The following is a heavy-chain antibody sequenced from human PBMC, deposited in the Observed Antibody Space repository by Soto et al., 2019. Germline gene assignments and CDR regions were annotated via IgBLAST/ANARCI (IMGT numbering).Heavy chain of an antibody. CDR1: GGSISSSSYY. V-gene: IGHV4-39*01. J-gene: IGHJ6*02. CDR3: ARYSGSYYYYYYYGMDV. D-gene: IGHD1-26*01. CDR2: IYYSGST. Sequence: SETLSLTCTVSGGSISSSSYYWGWIRQPPGKGLEWIGSIYYSGSTYYNPSLKSRVTISVDTSKNQFSLKLSSVTAADTAVYYCARYSGSYYYYYYYGMDVWGQGTMVTVSS.